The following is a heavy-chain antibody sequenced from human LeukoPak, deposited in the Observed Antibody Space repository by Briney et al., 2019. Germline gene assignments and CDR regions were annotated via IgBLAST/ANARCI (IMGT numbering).Heavy chain of an antibody. CDR2: IYYTGNT. CDR1: GDSVSSPSHH. V-gene: IGHV4-39*02. J-gene: IGHJ4*02. CDR3: TREFTSTSGD. Sequence: SETLSLTCTVFGDSVSSPSHHWAWIRQPPGKGLEWIASIYYTGNTYYNPSLKSRLSISIDASKNYFSLKLSSVTAADTAVYFCTREFTSTSGDWGQGTLVTVSS. D-gene: IGHD1-1*01.